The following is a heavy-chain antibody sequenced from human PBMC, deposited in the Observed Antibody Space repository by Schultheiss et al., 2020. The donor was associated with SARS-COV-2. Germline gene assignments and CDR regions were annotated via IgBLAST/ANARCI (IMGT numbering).Heavy chain of an antibody. CDR3: ARARLYCSSTSCYLPTYYMDV. V-gene: IGHV1-8*01. CDR2: MNPNSGNT. CDR1: GYTFTSYD. J-gene: IGHJ6*03. D-gene: IGHD2-2*01. Sequence: ASVKVSCKASGYTFTSYDINWVRQATGQGLEWMGWMNPNSGNTGYAQKFQGRVTMTRNTSISTAYMELSSLRSEDTAVYYCARARLYCSSTSCYLPTYYMDVWGKGTTVTVSS.